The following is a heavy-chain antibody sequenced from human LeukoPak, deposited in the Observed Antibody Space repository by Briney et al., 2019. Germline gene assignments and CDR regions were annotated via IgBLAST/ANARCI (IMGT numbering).Heavy chain of an antibody. V-gene: IGHV3-23*01. CDR1: GFTFSTYA. D-gene: IGHD2-21*01. Sequence: PGGSLRLSCAASGFTFSTYAMSWVRQAPGKGLEWVSGIRGSGDSTYYADSVKGRFTISRDNSKNTLYLQMNSLRAEDTAVYYCAKGHTDSELLYFGSRGQGSLVTVSS. CDR3: AKGHTDSELLYFGS. J-gene: IGHJ4*02. CDR2: IRGSGDST.